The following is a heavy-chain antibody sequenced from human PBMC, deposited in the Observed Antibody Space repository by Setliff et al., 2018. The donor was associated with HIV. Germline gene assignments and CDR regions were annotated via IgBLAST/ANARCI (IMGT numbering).Heavy chain of an antibody. J-gene: IGHJ4*02. Sequence: GGSLRLSCAASGFTFSSYSMNWVRQAPGKGLEWVSLVTAGGGITYYADSVKGRFTISRDNSKNTLSLQMNSLRADDTAVYYCAKGQWLFDSWGQGTLVTVSS. V-gene: IGHV3-23*01. CDR2: VTAGGGIT. CDR1: GFTFSSYS. CDR3: AKGQWLFDS. D-gene: IGHD6-19*01.